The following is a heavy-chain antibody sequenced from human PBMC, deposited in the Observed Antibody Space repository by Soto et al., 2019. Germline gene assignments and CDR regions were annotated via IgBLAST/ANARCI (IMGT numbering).Heavy chain of an antibody. CDR1: GGTFSNYV. CDR3: ARDMTRTVVPYLDF. CDR2: IIPTSGAA. Sequence: SVKVSCKASGGTFSNYVVNWVRQAPGQGLEWMGRIIPTSGAANYAQKFQGRVTITADKSTSTSYMELSSLRSEDTAVYYCARDMTRTVVPYLDFWGQGTLVTVSS. J-gene: IGHJ4*02. D-gene: IGHD1-7*01. V-gene: IGHV1-69*06.